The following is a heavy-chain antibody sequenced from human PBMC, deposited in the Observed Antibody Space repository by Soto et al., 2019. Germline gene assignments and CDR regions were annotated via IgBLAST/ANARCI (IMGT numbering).Heavy chain of an antibody. J-gene: IGHJ4*02. D-gene: IGHD1-1*01. V-gene: IGHV3-23*01. CDR1: GFAFSSYA. CDR2: ISNTGAIT. Sequence: VQLLESGGGLVQPGGTLRLSCEASGFAFSSYAMNWVRQDPERGLEWVSSISNTGAITKYADSVKGRFTISRDNSKNTLDLQMKSLRAEDTAVYYCAKDWMGLGYFFEYWGQGALCTVSS. CDR3: AKDWMGLGYFFEY.